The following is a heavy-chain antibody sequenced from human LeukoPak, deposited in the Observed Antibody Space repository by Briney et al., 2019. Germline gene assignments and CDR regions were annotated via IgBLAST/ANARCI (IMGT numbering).Heavy chain of an antibody. D-gene: IGHD5-24*01. CDR1: GDSFSSNSAA. V-gene: IGHV6-1*01. CDR2: TYYRSKWYN. Sequence: SQTLSLTCALSGDSFSSNSAAWHWVRQSPSRGLEWLGRTYYRSKWYNDYAVSVKSRITTNPDTSKNQFSLQLNSVTPEDTAVYYCAREGDGYNSGDYYYGMDVWGQGTTVTVSS. CDR3: AREGDGYNSGDYYYGMDV. J-gene: IGHJ6*02.